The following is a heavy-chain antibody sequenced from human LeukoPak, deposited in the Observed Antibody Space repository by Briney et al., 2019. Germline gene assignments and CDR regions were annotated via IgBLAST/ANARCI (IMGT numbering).Heavy chain of an antibody. CDR1: GFTFRSYS. Sequence: GGSLRLSCAASGFTFRSYSMNWVRQAPGKGLEWVSSISRSSSYIYYAGSVKGRFTISRDNAKNSLYLQMNSLRAEDTAVYYCARYLDYGDYFYFDYWGQGTLVTVSP. V-gene: IGHV3-21*01. CDR3: ARYLDYGDYFYFDY. CDR2: ISRSSSYI. J-gene: IGHJ4*02. D-gene: IGHD4-17*01.